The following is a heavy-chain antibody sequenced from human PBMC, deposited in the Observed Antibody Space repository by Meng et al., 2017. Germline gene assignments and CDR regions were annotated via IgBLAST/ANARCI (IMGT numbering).Heavy chain of an antibody. J-gene: IGHJ4*02. Sequence: QVQPQQRGAGLLKASETLSLTCAVYGGSFSGYYWSWIRQPPGKGLEWIGEINHSGSTNYNPSLKSRVTISVDTSKNQFSLKLSSVTAADTAVYYCARRGIAARPFYYWGQGTLVTVSS. CDR1: GGSFSGYY. CDR3: ARRGIAARPFYY. D-gene: IGHD6-6*01. V-gene: IGHV4-34*01. CDR2: INHSGST.